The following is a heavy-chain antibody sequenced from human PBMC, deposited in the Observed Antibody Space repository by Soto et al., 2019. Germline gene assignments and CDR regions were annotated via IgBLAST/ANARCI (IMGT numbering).Heavy chain of an antibody. V-gene: IGHV4-34*01. CDR2: INHSGST. CDR3: ARGRRRITIFGVVIPPRGHDAFDI. CDR1: GGSFSGYY. Sequence: QVQLQQWGAGLLKPSETLSLTCAVYGGSFSGYYWSWIRQPPGKGLEWIGEINHSGSTNYNPSLKSRVTISVDTSKNQFSLKLSSVTAADTAVYYCARGRRRITIFGVVIPPRGHDAFDIWGQGTMVTVSS. J-gene: IGHJ3*02. D-gene: IGHD3-3*01.